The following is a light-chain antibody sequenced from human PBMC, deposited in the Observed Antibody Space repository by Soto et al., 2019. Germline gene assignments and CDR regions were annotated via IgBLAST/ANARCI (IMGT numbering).Light chain of an antibody. V-gene: IGLV2-23*02. CDR3: CSYAPTRASYV. Sequence: QSVLTQPASVSGSPGQSITISCTGTGSDIGSYNLVSWYQQPPGKAPKLIIYEVTNRPSGVSSRFPGSKSGNTASLTISGLQAEDDADYYCCSYAPTRASYVFGNGTKVTVL. J-gene: IGLJ1*01. CDR1: GSDIGSYNL. CDR2: EVT.